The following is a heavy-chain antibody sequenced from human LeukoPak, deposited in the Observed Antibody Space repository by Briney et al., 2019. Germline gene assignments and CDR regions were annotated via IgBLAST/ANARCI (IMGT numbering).Heavy chain of an antibody. J-gene: IGHJ4*02. CDR3: TTDLDPDIVVVVAATPFDY. Sequence: PGGSLRLSCAASGFTFRNAWMSWVRQAPGKGLEWVGRIKSKTDGGTTDYAAPVKGRFTISRDDSKNTLYLQMNSLKTEDTAVYYCTTDLDPDIVVVVAATPFDYWGQGTLVTVSS. V-gene: IGHV3-15*01. D-gene: IGHD2-15*01. CDR2: IKSKTDGGTT. CDR1: GFTFRNAW.